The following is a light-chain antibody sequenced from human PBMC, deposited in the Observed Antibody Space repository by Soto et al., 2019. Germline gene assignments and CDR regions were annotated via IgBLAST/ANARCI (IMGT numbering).Light chain of an antibody. J-gene: IGKJ1*01. CDR1: QSVSSY. CDR3: QQRSTWPT. CDR2: DAS. Sequence: EIVLTQSPATLSLSPGERATLSCRASQSVSSYLAWYQQKHGQAPRLLIYDASNRATGIPARFSGSGSGTDFTLTISRLEPEDFAVYYCQQRSTWPTFGQGTKVEIK. V-gene: IGKV3-11*01.